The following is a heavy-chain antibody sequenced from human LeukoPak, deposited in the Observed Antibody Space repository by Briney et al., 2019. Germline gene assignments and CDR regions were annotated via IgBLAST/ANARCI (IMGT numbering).Heavy chain of an antibody. Sequence: QSGGSLRLSCAASGFTVSSNYMSWVRQAPGKGLEWVSVIYSGGSTYYADSVKGRFTISRDNSKNTLYLQMNSLGAEDTAVYYCARAPVDYYGSGSEAAFDIWGQGTMVTVSS. V-gene: IGHV3-53*01. CDR3: ARAPVDYYGSGSEAAFDI. D-gene: IGHD3-10*01. CDR1: GFTVSSNY. J-gene: IGHJ3*02. CDR2: IYSGGST.